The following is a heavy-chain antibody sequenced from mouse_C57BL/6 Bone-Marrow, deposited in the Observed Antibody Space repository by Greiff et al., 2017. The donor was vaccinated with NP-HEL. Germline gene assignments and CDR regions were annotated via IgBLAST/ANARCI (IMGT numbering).Heavy chain of an antibody. Sequence: VQLQQSGAELVRPGASVKLSRTASGFNIKDDYMHWVKQRPEQGLEWIGWIDPENGDTEYASKFQGKATITADTSSNPAYLQLSSLTSEDTAVYYCTPWVGAMDYWGQGTSVTVSS. CDR3: TPWVGAMDY. J-gene: IGHJ4*01. CDR2: IDPENGDT. V-gene: IGHV14-4*01. CDR1: GFNIKDDY.